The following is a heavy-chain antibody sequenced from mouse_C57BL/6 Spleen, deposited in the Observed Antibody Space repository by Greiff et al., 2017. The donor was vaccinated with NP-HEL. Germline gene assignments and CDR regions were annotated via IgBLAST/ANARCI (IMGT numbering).Heavy chain of an antibody. J-gene: IGHJ2*01. V-gene: IGHV5-17*01. Sequence: EVKLVESGGGLVKPGGSLKLSCAASGFTFSDYGMHWVRQAPEKGLEWVAYISSGSSTIYYADTVKGRFTISRDNAKNTLFLQMTSRRSEDTAMDYCARDYGSRGNFDYWGQGTTLTVSS. CDR1: GFTFSDYG. D-gene: IGHD1-1*01. CDR2: ISSGSSTI. CDR3: ARDYGSRGNFDY.